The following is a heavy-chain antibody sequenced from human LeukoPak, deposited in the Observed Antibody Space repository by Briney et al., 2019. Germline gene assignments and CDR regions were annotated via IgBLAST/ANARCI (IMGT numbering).Heavy chain of an antibody. Sequence: GGSLRLSCAASGLFVSKNYMSWVRQAPGKGLEWVSVIYSGGSTYYADSVKGRFTISRDNSKNTLYLQMNSLRAEDTAVYYCAKALSGYHFDYWGQGTLVTVSA. CDR2: IYSGGST. D-gene: IGHD5-12*01. J-gene: IGHJ4*02. CDR1: GLFVSKNY. CDR3: AKALSGYHFDY. V-gene: IGHV3-66*01.